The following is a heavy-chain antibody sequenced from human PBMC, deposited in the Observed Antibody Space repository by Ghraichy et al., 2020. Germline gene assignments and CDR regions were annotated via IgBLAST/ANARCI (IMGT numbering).Heavy chain of an antibody. Sequence: GESLNISCKGSGYSFTSYWIAWVRQMPGKGLEWMGIIYPGDSDTRYSPSFQGQVTISADKSISTAYLQWSSLKASDTAIYYCARQEYYDNNGYYYPFDYWGKEALVTVSS. V-gene: IGHV5-51*01. D-gene: IGHD3-22*01. CDR2: IYPGDSDT. CDR3: ARQEYYDNNGYYYPFDY. CDR1: GYSFTSYW. J-gene: IGHJ4*02.